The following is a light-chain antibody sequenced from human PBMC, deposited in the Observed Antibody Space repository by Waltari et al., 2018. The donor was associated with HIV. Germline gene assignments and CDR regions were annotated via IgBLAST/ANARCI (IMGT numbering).Light chain of an antibody. CDR1: QAITNY. Sequence: SASVGDRVTITCRASQAITNYLAWYQQRPGKVPSLLIYAAHSLQSGVPSRFSGSRSGTEFTLTIFNLQPEDVATYYCLKYNSAPWTFGQGTKVEIK. J-gene: IGKJ1*01. CDR2: AAH. V-gene: IGKV1-27*01. CDR3: LKYNSAPWT.